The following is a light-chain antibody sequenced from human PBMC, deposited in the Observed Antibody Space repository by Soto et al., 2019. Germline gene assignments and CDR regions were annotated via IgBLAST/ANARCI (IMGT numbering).Light chain of an antibody. J-gene: IGLJ1*01. CDR3: NSYTTSSTYV. Sequence: QSVLTQPASVSGSPGQSITISCTGTSSDVGGYNYVSWYQQHPGKAPKLMIYDVSNRPSGVSNRVSGSKSGNTASLTISGLQAEDEADYYCNSYTTSSTYVFGTGTKLTVL. CDR1: SSDVGGYNY. V-gene: IGLV2-14*01. CDR2: DVS.